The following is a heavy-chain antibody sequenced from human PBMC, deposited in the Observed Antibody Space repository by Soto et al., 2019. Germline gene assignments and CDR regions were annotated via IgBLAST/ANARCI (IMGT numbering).Heavy chain of an antibody. Sequence: PGESLKISCKGSGYSFTKYWISWVRQMTGKGLEWMGRIDPSDSYTNYSPSFQGHVTISADKSISTAYLQWSSLKASDTAMYYCARASMQSRGYSYGHGGMDVWGQGTTVTVSS. CDR3: ARASMQSRGYSYGHGGMDV. CDR2: IDPSDSYT. D-gene: IGHD5-18*01. CDR1: GYSFTKYW. V-gene: IGHV5-10-1*01. J-gene: IGHJ6*02.